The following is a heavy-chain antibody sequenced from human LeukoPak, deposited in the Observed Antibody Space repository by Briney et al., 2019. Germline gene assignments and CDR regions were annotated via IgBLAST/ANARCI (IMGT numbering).Heavy chain of an antibody. CDR2: MKEDGTNI. Sequence: GGSLRLSCVASGFSFSSYTMSWVRQAPGKGLEWVAKMKEDGTNIHYVGSVKGRFTICRDNAKNSLCLQMSSLRAEDTAVYYCARGGARYLDSWGQGTLVTVSS. D-gene: IGHD3-9*01. V-gene: IGHV3-7*01. CDR3: ARGGARYLDS. CDR1: GFSFSSYT. J-gene: IGHJ5*02.